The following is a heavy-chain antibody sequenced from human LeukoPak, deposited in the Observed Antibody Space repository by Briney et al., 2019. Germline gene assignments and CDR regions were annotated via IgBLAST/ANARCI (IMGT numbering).Heavy chain of an antibody. D-gene: IGHD3-22*01. Sequence: GGSLRLSCAVSGFTFSSYEMNWVRQAPGKGLEWVSYISSGGSTIYYADSVKGRFTICRDNAKNSLYLQMNSLRAEDTAVYYCARDTYYYESSGYYVYYFDYWGQGTLVTVSS. CDR3: ARDTYYYESSGYYVYYFDY. CDR2: ISSGGSTI. V-gene: IGHV3-48*03. J-gene: IGHJ4*02. CDR1: GFTFSSYE.